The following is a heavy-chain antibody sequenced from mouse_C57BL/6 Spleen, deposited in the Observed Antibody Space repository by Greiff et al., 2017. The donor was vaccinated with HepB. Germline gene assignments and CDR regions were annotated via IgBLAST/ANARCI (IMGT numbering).Heavy chain of an antibody. CDR2: ISDGGSYT. Sequence: EVQGVESGGGLVKPGGSLKLSCAASGFTFSSYAMSWVRQTPEKRLEWVATISDGGSYTYYPDNVKGRFTISRDNAKNNLYLQMSHLKSEDTAMYYCARDGDYDSFDYWGQGTTLTVSS. CDR1: GFTFSSYA. CDR3: ARDGDYDSFDY. V-gene: IGHV5-4*01. D-gene: IGHD2-4*01. J-gene: IGHJ2*01.